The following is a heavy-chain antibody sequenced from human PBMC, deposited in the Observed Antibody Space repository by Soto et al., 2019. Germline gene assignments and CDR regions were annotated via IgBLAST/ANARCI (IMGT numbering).Heavy chain of an antibody. CDR3: ARDRLRGYDSSGFYS. CDR2: INPSDGNR. J-gene: IGHJ4*02. CDR1: GYVFRFCG. V-gene: IGHV1-18*01. D-gene: IGHD3-22*01. Sequence: GASAKLCCKASGYVFRFCGISWAQQDHGQGLEWMGWINPSDGNRNFAQKFEDRVTMTTATSTNTVFLELRSLKSDDTAIYYCARDRLRGYDSSGFYSWGQGTMVTVSS.